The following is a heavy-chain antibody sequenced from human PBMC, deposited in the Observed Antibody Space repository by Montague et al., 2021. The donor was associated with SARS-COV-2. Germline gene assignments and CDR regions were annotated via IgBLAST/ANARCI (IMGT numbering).Heavy chain of an antibody. J-gene: IGHJ5*01. V-gene: IGHV4-34*01. CDR1: GXSFSGYY. CDR3: ARVAGGYYHDSSAYFDY. CDR2: INQSGST. Sequence: SETLSLTCAVYGXSFSGYYWSWIRQPPGKGLEWIGEINQSGSTNYNPSLKSRVTLSVDTSKKQFSLKLSSLNAADTAVYYCARVAGGYYHDSSAYFDYWGQGSLVTVSS. D-gene: IGHD3-22*01.